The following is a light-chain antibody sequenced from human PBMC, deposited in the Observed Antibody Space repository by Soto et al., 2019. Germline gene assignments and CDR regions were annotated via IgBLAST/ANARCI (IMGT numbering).Light chain of an antibody. CDR1: QRVSSSY. Sequence: EIVLTQSPGTLSLSPGERATLSCRASQRVSSSYLAWYQQKPGQAPRLLIYGASTRATGIPDRFSGSGSGTDFTLTISRLEPEDFALYFCQRYGSSPPFTFGQWTKVEI. J-gene: IGKJ2*01. CDR3: QRYGSSPPFT. V-gene: IGKV3-20*01. CDR2: GAS.